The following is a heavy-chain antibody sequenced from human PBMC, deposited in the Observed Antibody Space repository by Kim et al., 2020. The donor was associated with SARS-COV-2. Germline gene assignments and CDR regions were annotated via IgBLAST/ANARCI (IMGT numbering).Heavy chain of an antibody. V-gene: IGHV3-7*01. CDR3: AGTYCPSTNCYDY. D-gene: IGHD2-2*01. Sequence: YYGGSVRGRFTISRDNAKNSLYLQMNSLRAEDTAVYYCAGTYCPSTNCYDYWGQGTLVTVSS. J-gene: IGHJ4*02.